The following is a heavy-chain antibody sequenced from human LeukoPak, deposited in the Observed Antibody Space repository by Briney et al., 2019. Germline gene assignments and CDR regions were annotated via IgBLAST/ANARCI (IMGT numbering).Heavy chain of an antibody. CDR3: ARLPRLYWYFDL. CDR1: GYSFTIYW. Sequence: KNGESLKISCKASGYSFTIYWIGWVRQMPGKGLEWMGIIYPGDSDTKYSPSFQGQVPISADNSITTAYLQWSSLKASDTAMYYCARLPRLYWYFDLWGRGTLVTVSS. J-gene: IGHJ2*01. CDR2: IYPGDSDT. D-gene: IGHD2-8*01. V-gene: IGHV5-51*01.